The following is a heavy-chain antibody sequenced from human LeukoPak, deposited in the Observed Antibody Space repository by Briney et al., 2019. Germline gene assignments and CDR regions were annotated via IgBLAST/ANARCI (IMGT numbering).Heavy chain of an antibody. D-gene: IGHD2-15*01. V-gene: IGHV1-2*02. Sequence: ASVKVSCKASGYTFTGYYMHWVRQAPGQGLEWMGWINPNSGGTNYAQKFQGRVTMTRDTSISTAYMELSRLRSDDTAVYYCARGPSYLGYCSGGSCQQRTGKYYFDYWGQGTLVTISS. CDR2: INPNSGGT. CDR3: ARGPSYLGYCSGGSCQQRTGKYYFDY. J-gene: IGHJ4*02. CDR1: GYTFTGYY.